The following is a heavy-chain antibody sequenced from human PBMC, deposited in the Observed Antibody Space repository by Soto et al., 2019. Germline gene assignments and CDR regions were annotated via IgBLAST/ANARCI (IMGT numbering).Heavy chain of an antibody. CDR2: LIPMFHTA. J-gene: IGHJ5*02. D-gene: IGHD3-16*02. Sequence: QVQLVQSGAEVQKPGSSVKVSCKASGGTFSTYGISWVRQAPGQGLEWMGGLIPMFHTANYAQKFQGRVTITADEYTNTAYMELSSLRSEDTAVYYCTRDEGPNYDYVWGSYRYTAWFDPWGQGPLVTVSS. V-gene: IGHV1-69*12. CDR1: GGTFSTYG. CDR3: TRDEGPNYDYVWGSYRYTAWFDP.